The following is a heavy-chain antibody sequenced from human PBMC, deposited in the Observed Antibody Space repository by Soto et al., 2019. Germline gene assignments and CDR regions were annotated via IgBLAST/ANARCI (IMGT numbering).Heavy chain of an antibody. V-gene: IGHV3-30*18. Sequence: PGGSLRLSCAASGFTFSKYVMHWVRQAPGKGLEWVAVISYDGSNKYYADSLKGRFTISRDKSTNTLYVQMNSLRVEDTGVYYCAKGAERGAYYVMDVWGQGTTVTVSS. D-gene: IGHD1-1*01. CDR2: ISYDGSNK. CDR1: GFTFSKYV. CDR3: AKGAERGAYYVMDV. J-gene: IGHJ6*02.